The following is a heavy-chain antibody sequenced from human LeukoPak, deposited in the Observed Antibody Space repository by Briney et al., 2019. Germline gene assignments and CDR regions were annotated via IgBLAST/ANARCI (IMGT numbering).Heavy chain of an antibody. CDR3: AKDLMRDRWFGES. J-gene: IGHJ5*02. CDR1: GFTFSSYE. CDR2: IRYEGSDK. Sequence: GGSLRLSCAASGFTFSSYEMNWVRQAPGKGLEWVAFIRYEGSDKYYADSVKGRFTISRDNSKNTLYLEINSLRAEDTAVYYCAKDLMRDRWFGESWGQGTLVTVSS. D-gene: IGHD3-10*01. V-gene: IGHV3-30*02.